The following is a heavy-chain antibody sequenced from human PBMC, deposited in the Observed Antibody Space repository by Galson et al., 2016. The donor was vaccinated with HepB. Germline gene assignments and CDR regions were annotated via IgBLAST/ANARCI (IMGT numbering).Heavy chain of an antibody. J-gene: IGHJ4*02. Sequence: SLRLSCAASGFSFGRFGMTWVRQAPGKGLECVSSISRSGDSTDYADSVKGRFTISRDNAKNSLFLQMNSLGAADTAVYYCARLGPYHFDFWGQGTLVTVSS. CDR1: GFSFGRFG. D-gene: IGHD1-26*01. V-gene: IGHV3-23*01. CDR2: ISRSGDST. CDR3: ARLGPYHFDF.